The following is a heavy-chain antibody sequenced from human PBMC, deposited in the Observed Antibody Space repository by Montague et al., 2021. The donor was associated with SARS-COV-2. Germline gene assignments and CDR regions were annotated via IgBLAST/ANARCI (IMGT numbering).Heavy chain of an antibody. V-gene: IGHV3-21*01. CDR3: ARELAMGGEYDYYGMDV. D-gene: IGHD1-26*01. J-gene: IGHJ6*02. CDR2: ITSSSTYI. Sequence: SLRLSCAASEFTFSRHTMNRVRQAPGKGLKWVASITSSSTYIYYTDSVRGRFTISRDNAKNSVYLQMDGLTAEDTAVYFCARELAMGGEYDYYGMDVWGQGTTVTVS. CDR1: EFTFSRHT.